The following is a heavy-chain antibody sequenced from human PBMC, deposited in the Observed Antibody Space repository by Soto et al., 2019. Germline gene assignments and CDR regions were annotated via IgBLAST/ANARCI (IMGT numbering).Heavy chain of an antibody. J-gene: IGHJ4*02. CDR3: ARLGGYVSVGYYYLWDS. CDR2: INHSGST. CDR1: DGSMNSDSSY. D-gene: IGHD3-22*01. Sequence: SETLSLTCRVSDGSMNSDSSYWGWIRQPPGKGMEWIGVINHSGSTYHNLSLKGRVTMSVDASRNQFSLKLTSMTAADTAVYYCARLGGYVSVGYYYLWDSWGQGTLVTVSS. V-gene: IGHV4-39*01.